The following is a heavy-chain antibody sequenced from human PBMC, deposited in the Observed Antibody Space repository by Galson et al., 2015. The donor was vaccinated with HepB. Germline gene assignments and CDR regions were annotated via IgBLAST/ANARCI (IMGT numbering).Heavy chain of an antibody. V-gene: IGHV3-23*01. Sequence: SLRLSCAASEFTFSSYAMSWVRQAPGKGLEWVSTISGSGGSTYYADSVKGRFTISRDNSKNTLYLQMNSLRAEDTAVYYCAKDRVLKPYYFDYWGQGTLVTVSS. J-gene: IGHJ4*02. CDR2: ISGSGGST. CDR3: AKDRVLKPYYFDY. CDR1: EFTFSSYA.